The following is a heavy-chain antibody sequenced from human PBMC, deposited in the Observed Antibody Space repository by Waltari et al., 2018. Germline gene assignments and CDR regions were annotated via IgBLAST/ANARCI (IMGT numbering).Heavy chain of an antibody. CDR3: ARGDELLSFDY. CDR1: GFTFSSYG. Sequence: QVQLVESGGGVVQPGRSLRLSCAASGFTFSSYGMHWVRQAPGKGLEWVAVIWYDGSNKYYADSVKGRFTIARDNSKNTLYLQMNSLRAEDTAVYYCARGDELLSFDYWGQGTLVTVSS. D-gene: IGHD1-26*01. J-gene: IGHJ4*02. CDR2: IWYDGSNK. V-gene: IGHV3-33*01.